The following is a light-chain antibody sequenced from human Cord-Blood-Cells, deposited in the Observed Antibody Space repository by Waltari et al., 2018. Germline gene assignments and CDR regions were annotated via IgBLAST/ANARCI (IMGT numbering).Light chain of an antibody. V-gene: IGKV4-1*01. J-gene: IGKJ2*01. CDR2: WAS. CDR1: QSLLYSSNNKNY. CDR3: QQYYSTPYT. Sequence: DIVMTQSPDSLAASLGERATINCKSSQSLLYSSNNKNYLAWYQQKPGQPPKLLIYWASTRESGVPDRFSGSGSGTDFTLTISSLQAEDVAVYYCQQYYSTPYTFGQGTKLEIK.